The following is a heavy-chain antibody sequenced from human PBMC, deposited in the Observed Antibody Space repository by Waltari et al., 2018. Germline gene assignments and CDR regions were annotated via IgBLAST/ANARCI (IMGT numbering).Heavy chain of an antibody. CDR1: GYSISSGYY. D-gene: IGHD6-6*01. CDR3: ARHDFSGYSSSSPFDY. V-gene: IGHV4-38-2*01. J-gene: IGHJ4*02. CDR2: IYHSGST. Sequence: QVQLQESGPGLVKPSETLSLTCAVSGYSISSGYYWGWIRQPAGKGLEWIGSIYHSGSTYYNPSLKSRVTISVDTSKNQFSLKLSSVTAADTAVYYCARHDFSGYSSSSPFDYWGQGTLVTVSS.